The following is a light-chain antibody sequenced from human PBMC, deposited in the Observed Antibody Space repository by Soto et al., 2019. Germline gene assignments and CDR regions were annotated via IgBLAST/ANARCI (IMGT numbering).Light chain of an antibody. V-gene: IGKV1-5*01. CDR1: QSILSW. J-gene: IGKJ4*01. Sequence: DIQITQSPCTLSASVGDRVTITCRASQSILSWLAWYQQKTGKAPKLLIYAASSLQSGVPSRFSGSGSGTDFTLTISSLEPEDFAVYYCQQRYNWPLTFGGGTKVDIK. CDR2: AAS. CDR3: QQRYNWPLT.